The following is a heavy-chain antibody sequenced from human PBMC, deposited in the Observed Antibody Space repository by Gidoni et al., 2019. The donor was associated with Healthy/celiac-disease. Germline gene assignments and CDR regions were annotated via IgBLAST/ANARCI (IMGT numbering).Heavy chain of an antibody. J-gene: IGHJ4*02. V-gene: IGHV3-33*01. Sequence: QVQLVESGGGVVQPGRSLRLSCAASGFTFSSYGMHWVRQAPGKGLEWVSVIWYDGSNKYYADSVKGRFTISRDNSKNTLYLQMNSLRAEDTAVYYCARVGDYYDSSGYPSDWGQGTLVTVSS. CDR1: GFTFSSYG. CDR2: IWYDGSNK. D-gene: IGHD3-22*01. CDR3: ARVGDYYDSSGYPSD.